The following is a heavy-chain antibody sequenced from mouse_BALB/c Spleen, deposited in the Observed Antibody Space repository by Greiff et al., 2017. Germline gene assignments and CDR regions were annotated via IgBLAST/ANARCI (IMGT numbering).Heavy chain of an antibody. CDR1: GYSFTSYY. CDR3: ARWRDGWYFDV. CDR2: IDPFNGGT. Sequence: VHVKQSGPELMKPGASVKISCKASGYSFTSYYMHWVKQSHGKSLEWIGYIDPFNGGTSYNQKFKGKATLTVDKSSSTAYMHLSSLTSEDSAVYYCARWRDGWYFDVWGAGTTVTVSS. V-gene: IGHV1S135*01. D-gene: IGHD3-3*01. J-gene: IGHJ1*01.